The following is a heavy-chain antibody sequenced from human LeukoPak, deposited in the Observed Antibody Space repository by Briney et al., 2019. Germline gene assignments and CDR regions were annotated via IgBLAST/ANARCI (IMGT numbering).Heavy chain of an antibody. Sequence: GGSLRLSCAASGFTFSDYYMSWIRQAPGKGLEWVSYISSSSSYTNYADSVKGRFTISRDNAKNLLYLQMNSLRAEDTAVYYCARGYCSGGSFYSLYYYYYGMDVWGQGTTVTVSS. J-gene: IGHJ6*02. CDR1: GFTFSDYY. D-gene: IGHD2-15*01. V-gene: IGHV3-11*03. CDR2: ISSSSSYT. CDR3: ARGYCSGGSFYSLYYYYYGMDV.